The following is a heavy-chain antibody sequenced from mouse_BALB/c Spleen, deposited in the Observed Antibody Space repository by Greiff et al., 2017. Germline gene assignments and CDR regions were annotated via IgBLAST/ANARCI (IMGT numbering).Heavy chain of an antibody. CDR2: IYPGDGDT. D-gene: IGHD2-14*01. Sequence: QVQLQQSGPELVKPGASVKISCKASGYAFSSSWMNWVKQRPGQGLEWIGRIYPGDGDTNYNGKFKGMATLTENKSSSTAYMQLSSLTSVDSAVYFCARSVYYRYDYAMDDWGQGTSVTVSS. V-gene: IGHV1-82*01. J-gene: IGHJ4*01. CDR3: ARSVYYRYDYAMDD. CDR1: GYAFSSSW.